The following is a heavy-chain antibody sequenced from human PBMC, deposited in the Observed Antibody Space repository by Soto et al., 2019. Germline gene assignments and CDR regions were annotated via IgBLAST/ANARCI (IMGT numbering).Heavy chain of an antibody. V-gene: IGHV4-59*01. CDR1: GGSISSYY. D-gene: IGHD4-4*01. Sequence: SETLSLTCTVSGGSISSYYWSWIRQPPGKGLEWIGYIYYSGSTNYNPSLKSRVTISVDTSKNQFSLKLSSMTAADTAVYYCARVXLVIVTTQHDAFVIWGQETMVTVSS. CDR3: ARVXLVIVTTQHDAFVI. J-gene: IGHJ3*02. CDR2: IYYSGST.